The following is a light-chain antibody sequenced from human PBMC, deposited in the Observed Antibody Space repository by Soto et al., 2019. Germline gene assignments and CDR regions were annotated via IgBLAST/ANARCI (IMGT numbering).Light chain of an antibody. CDR3: QQYGSTPDT. J-gene: IGKJ2*01. CDR2: GAS. CDR1: QSVSSSY. Sequence: EIVLTQSPGTLSLSPGERATLSCRASQSVSSSYLAWYQQKPGQAPRPLIYGASSRATGIPDRFSGSGSGTDFTLTISRLEPEDFAVYYCQQYGSTPDTFGQGNKLEIK. V-gene: IGKV3-20*01.